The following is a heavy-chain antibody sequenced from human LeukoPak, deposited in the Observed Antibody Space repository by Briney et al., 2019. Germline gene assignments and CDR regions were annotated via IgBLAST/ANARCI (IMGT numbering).Heavy chain of an antibody. CDR3: ARTRISGSPDWFDP. Sequence: ASVTVSFTASGYTFTSYGISWVRQAPGQGLEWMGWISAYNGNTNYAQKLQGRVTMTTDTSTSTAYMELRSLRSDDTAVYYCARTRISGSPDWFDPWGQGTLVTVSS. CDR1: GYTFTSYG. D-gene: IGHD1-26*01. V-gene: IGHV1-18*01. J-gene: IGHJ5*02. CDR2: ISAYNGNT.